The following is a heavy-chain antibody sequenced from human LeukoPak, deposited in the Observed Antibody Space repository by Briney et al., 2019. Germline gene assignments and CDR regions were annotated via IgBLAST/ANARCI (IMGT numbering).Heavy chain of an antibody. CDR2: FIPIFGTA. V-gene: IGHV1-69*13. J-gene: IGHJ6*02. Sequence: SVKVSCKASGGTFSSYAISWVRQAPGQGLEWMGGFIPIFGTANYAQKFQGRVTITADESTSTAYMELSSLRSEDTAVYYCARDTMVRATWRLDYYYYGMDVWGQGTTVTVSS. D-gene: IGHD3-10*01. CDR1: GGTFSSYA. CDR3: ARDTMVRATWRLDYYYYGMDV.